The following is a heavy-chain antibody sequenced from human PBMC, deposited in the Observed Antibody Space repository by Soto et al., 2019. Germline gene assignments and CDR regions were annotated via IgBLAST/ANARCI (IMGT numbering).Heavy chain of an antibody. D-gene: IGHD3-3*02. CDR2: IGTAGDT. CDR3: ARESFSQAVDY. Sequence: PGGSLRLSCAASGFTFSSYDMHWVRQATGKGLEWVSAIGTAGDTYYPGSVKGRFTISRENAKNSLYLQMNSLRAEDTAVYYCARESFSQAVDYWGQGTLVTVSS. J-gene: IGHJ4*02. CDR1: GFTFSSYD. V-gene: IGHV3-13*01.